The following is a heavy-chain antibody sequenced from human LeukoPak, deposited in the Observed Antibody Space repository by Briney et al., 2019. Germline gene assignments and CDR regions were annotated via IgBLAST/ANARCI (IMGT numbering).Heavy chain of an antibody. V-gene: IGHV4-39*01. CDR1: GGSISSSSYY. CDR2: IYYSGST. D-gene: IGHD3-10*01. Sequence: SETLSLTCSVSGGSISSSSYYWGWIRQPPGKGLEWIGNIYYSGSTYYNPSLKSRVTISVDTSKNQFSLKLSSVTAADTAVYYCARHSSGSSQYYLDYWGQGTLVTVSS. CDR3: ARHSSGSSQYYLDY. J-gene: IGHJ4*02.